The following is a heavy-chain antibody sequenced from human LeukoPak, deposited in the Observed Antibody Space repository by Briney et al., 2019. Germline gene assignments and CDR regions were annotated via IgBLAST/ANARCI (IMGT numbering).Heavy chain of an antibody. CDR3: ARHIFGYYGMDV. Sequence: GGSLRLSCAASGFTFSSYGINWVRQAPGKGLEWVSSISSSGNYMYYADSVKGRFTISRDNAKNSLSLQMNSLRAEDTAVYYCARHIFGYYGMDVWGQGTTVTVSS. J-gene: IGHJ6*02. D-gene: IGHD3-9*01. CDR2: ISSSGNYM. V-gene: IGHV3-21*01. CDR1: GFTFSSYG.